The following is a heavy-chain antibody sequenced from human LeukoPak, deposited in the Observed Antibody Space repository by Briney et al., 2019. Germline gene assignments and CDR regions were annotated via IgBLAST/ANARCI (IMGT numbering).Heavy chain of an antibody. Sequence: PSETLSLTCSVSGGSINGYYWTWIRQPPGKGLEYIGYFYDSGNINYNPSLNSRVTISLDTSKNQFSLKLSSVTAADTAVYYCARDCSGASCYDYWGQGTLVTVSS. CDR1: GGSINGYY. CDR3: ARDCSGASCYDY. J-gene: IGHJ4*02. V-gene: IGHV4-59*01. CDR2: FYDSGNI. D-gene: IGHD2-15*01.